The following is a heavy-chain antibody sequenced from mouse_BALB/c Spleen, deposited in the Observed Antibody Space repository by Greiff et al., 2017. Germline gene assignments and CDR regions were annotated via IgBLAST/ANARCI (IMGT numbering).Heavy chain of an antibody. CDR2: IYPGGGYT. Sequence: VQLQQSGAELVRPGTSVKISCKASGYTFTNYWLGWVKQRPGHGLEWIGDIYPGGGYTNYNEKFKGKATLTADTSSSTAYMQLSSLTSEDSAVYFCARSTGTGSFAYWGQGTLVTVSA. J-gene: IGHJ3*01. CDR3: ARSTGTGSFAY. D-gene: IGHD4-1*02. V-gene: IGHV1-63*02. CDR1: GYTFTNYW.